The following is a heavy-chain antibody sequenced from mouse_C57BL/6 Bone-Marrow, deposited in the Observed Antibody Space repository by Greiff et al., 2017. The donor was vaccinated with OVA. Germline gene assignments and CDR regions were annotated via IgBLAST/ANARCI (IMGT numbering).Heavy chain of an antibody. CDR1: GYTFTSYG. Sequence: VKLMESGAELARPGASVKLSCKASGYTFTSYGISWVKQRTGQGLEWIGEIYPRSGNTYYNEKFKGKATLTADKSSSTAYMELRSLTSEDSAVYFCARVYYGSKGYWGQGTTLTVSS. J-gene: IGHJ2*01. D-gene: IGHD1-1*01. CDR2: IYPRSGNT. CDR3: ARVYYGSKGY. V-gene: IGHV1-81*01.